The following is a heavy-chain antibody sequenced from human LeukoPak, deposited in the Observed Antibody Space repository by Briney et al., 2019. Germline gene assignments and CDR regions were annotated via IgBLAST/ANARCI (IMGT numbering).Heavy chain of an antibody. CDR1: GGSISSYY. J-gene: IGHJ3*02. CDR3: AREAARKLGATSYDAFDI. D-gene: IGHD1-26*01. V-gene: IGHV4-59*01. CDR2: IYYSGST. Sequence: SSETLSLTCTVSGGSISSYYWSWIRPPPGKGLEWIGYIYYSGSTNYNPSLKSRVTISVDTSKNQFSLKLSSVTAADTAVYYCAREAARKLGATSYDAFDIWGQGTMVTVSS.